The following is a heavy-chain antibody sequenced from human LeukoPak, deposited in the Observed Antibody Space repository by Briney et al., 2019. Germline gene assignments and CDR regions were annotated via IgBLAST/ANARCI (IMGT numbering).Heavy chain of an antibody. CDR2: IRGSGTST. J-gene: IGHJ4*02. CDR1: GFTFSSYG. V-gene: IGHV3-23*01. D-gene: IGHD3-10*01. Sequence: GGSQRLSCAGSGFTFSSYGMSWVRQAPGKGLEWVSCIRGSGTSTYYADSVKGRLTISRDNSKNTLYLQMNSLRAEDTAVYYCAKVTYGSGTYGAFDYWGQGALVTVSS. CDR3: AKVTYGSGTYGAFDY.